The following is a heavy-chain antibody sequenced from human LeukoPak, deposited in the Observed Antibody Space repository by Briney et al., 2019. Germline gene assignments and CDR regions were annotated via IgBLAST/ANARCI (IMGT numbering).Heavy chain of an antibody. J-gene: IGHJ4*02. Sequence: SETLSLTCTVSGGSISGYYWSWIRQPPGKGLEWIGYIYYSGSTNYNPSLKSRVTISVDTSKNQFSLKLSSVTAADTAVYYCARGYGSGSYHFDYWGQGTLVTVSS. D-gene: IGHD3-10*01. V-gene: IGHV4-59*01. CDR1: GGSISGYY. CDR2: IYYSGST. CDR3: ARGYGSGSYHFDY.